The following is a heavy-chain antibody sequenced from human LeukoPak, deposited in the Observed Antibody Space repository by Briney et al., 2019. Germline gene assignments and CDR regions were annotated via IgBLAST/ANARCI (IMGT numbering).Heavy chain of an antibody. D-gene: IGHD2-8*01. V-gene: IGHV4-38-2*02. CDR3: ARGNYGNGNWFDP. J-gene: IGHJ5*02. Sequence: SESLSRTCSVATYSISSGYDWGWIRQHPGKGLGWIGGIYHSGSTYYNPSLKGRVTTSVDTSKNQFSLKRSSETAADTAVYYCARGNYGNGNWFDPWGQGTLVSFSS. CDR1: TYSISSGYD. CDR2: IYHSGST.